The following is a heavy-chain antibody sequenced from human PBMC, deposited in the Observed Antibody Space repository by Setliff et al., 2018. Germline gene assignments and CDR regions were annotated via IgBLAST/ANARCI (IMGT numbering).Heavy chain of an antibody. V-gene: IGHV4-31*03. CDR2: IFYSGNT. J-gene: IGHJ5*02. D-gene: IGHD3-22*01. CDR1: GDFISSGGYT. Sequence: LSLTCNVSGDFISSGGYTWNWIRQHPEMGLEWIGYIFYSGNTFYNPSLQSRVTISVDTSKNQFSLKLTSLNAADSAVYYCARASHSYGSPNWFDPWGPGTLVTVSS. CDR3: ARASHSYGSPNWFDP.